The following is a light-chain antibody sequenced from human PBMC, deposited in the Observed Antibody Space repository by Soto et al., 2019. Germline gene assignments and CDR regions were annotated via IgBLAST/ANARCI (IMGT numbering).Light chain of an antibody. Sequence: EIVLTQSPVTLSLSPGERATLSCRASQSVSSYLAWHQQKPGQAPRLLIYDASNRATGIPARFSGSGSGTDFTLTISSLEPEDFAVYYCQQRSNWPPTFGGGTKVEIK. V-gene: IGKV3-11*01. CDR2: DAS. CDR1: QSVSSY. J-gene: IGKJ4*01. CDR3: QQRSNWPPT.